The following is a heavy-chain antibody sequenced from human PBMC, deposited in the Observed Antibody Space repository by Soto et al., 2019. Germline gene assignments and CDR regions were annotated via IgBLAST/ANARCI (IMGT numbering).Heavy chain of an antibody. CDR2: IRGST. Sequence: PGGSLRLSCAASGFTFTSYSMNWVRQAPGKGLEWVSYIRGSTHYADSVKGRFTISRDNAKSSLYLQMNSLRAEDTAVYYCAKDTAMVTIHYSYGMYVWGQGTTVTISS. CDR1: GFTFTSYS. CDR3: AKDTAMVTIHYSYGMYV. D-gene: IGHD5-18*01. J-gene: IGHJ6*02. V-gene: IGHV3-48*01.